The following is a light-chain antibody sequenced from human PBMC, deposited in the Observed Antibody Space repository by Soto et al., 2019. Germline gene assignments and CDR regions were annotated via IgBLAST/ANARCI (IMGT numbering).Light chain of an antibody. J-gene: IGKJ1*01. Sequence: DIQMTQSLSTLSASVGDRVTITCRASQSISSWLAWYQQKPGKAPKLLIYDASSLESGVPSRFSGSGSGTEFTLTISSLQPDDFATYYCQQYNSYLGTFGQGTKVDIK. CDR3: QQYNSYLGT. CDR2: DAS. V-gene: IGKV1-5*01. CDR1: QSISSW.